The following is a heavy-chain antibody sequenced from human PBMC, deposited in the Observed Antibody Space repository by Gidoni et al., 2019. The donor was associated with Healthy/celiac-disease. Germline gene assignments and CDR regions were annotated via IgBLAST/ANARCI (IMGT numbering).Heavy chain of an antibody. Sequence: QVQLVQSGAEVTKPGASVQVSCKASGYTFTSYGISWVRQAPGQGLEWMGWISAYNGNTNYAQKLQGRVTMTTDTSTSTAYMELRSLRSDDTAVYYCARLGVGFTVTTEFDYWGQGTLVTVSS. CDR1: GYTFTSYG. V-gene: IGHV1-18*01. J-gene: IGHJ4*02. CDR3: ARLGVGFTVTTEFDY. D-gene: IGHD4-4*01. CDR2: ISAYNGNT.